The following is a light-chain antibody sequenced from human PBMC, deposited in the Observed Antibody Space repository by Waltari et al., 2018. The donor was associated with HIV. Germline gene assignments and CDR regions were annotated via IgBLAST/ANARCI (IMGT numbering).Light chain of an antibody. CDR1: SSHVGGYNY. V-gene: IGLV2-8*01. CDR2: EVS. J-gene: IGLJ2*01. CDR3: CAYAGSTTYVI. Sequence: SALTQPPSASGSPGQSVTIPCTGTSSHVGGYNYVHWYQQHPGKAPKLMIYEVSKRPSGVPDRFSGSKSGNTASLTVSGLQAEDEADYYCCAYAGSTTYVIFGGGTKLTVL.